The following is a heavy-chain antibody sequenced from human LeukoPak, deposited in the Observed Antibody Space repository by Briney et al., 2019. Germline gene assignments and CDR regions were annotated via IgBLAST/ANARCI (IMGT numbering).Heavy chain of an antibody. CDR3: ARDGVAVAGSFDY. CDR2: TYYRSKWYN. Sequence: SQTLSLTCAISGDSVSSNSAAWNWIRQSPSSGLEWLGRTYYRSKWYNDYAVSVKSRITINPDTSKNQFSLQLNSVTPEDTAVYYCARDGVAVAGSFDYWGQGTLVTVSS. V-gene: IGHV6-1*01. D-gene: IGHD6-19*01. CDR1: GDSVSSNSAA. J-gene: IGHJ4*02.